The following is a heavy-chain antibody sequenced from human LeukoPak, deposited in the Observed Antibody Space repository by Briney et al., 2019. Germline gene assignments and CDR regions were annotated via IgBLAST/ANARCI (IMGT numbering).Heavy chain of an antibody. CDR1: GGSFSGYY. J-gene: IGHJ4*02. CDR3: ARGKPLYYYDSSGYYLTY. CDR2: INHSGST. D-gene: IGHD3-22*01. V-gene: IGHV4-34*01. Sequence: SETLSLTCAVYGGSFSGYYWSWIRQPPGKGLEWIGEINHSGSTNYNPSLKSRVTISVDTSKNQFSLKLSSVTAADTAVYYCARGKPLYYYDSSGYYLTYWGQGTLVTVSS.